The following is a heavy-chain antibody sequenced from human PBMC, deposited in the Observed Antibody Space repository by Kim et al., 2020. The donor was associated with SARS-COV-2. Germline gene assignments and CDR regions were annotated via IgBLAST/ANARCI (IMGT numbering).Heavy chain of an antibody. J-gene: IGHJ4*02. V-gene: IGHV4-34*01. CDR2: INHSGST. D-gene: IGHD5-12*01. CDR3: ARGGNSGYGGADY. Sequence: SETLSLTCAVYGGSFSGYYWSWIRQPPGKGLEWIGEINHSGSTNYNPSLKSRVTISVDTSKNQFSLKLSSVTAADTAVYYCARGGNSGYGGADYWGQGTLVTVSS. CDR1: GGSFSGYY.